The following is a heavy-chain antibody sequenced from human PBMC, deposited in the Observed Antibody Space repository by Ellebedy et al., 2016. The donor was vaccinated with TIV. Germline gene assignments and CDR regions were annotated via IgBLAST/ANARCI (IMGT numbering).Heavy chain of an antibody. CDR3: ARVKGYCNGGCSGGACYGYWFDP. CDR1: GFTFSDYY. Sequence: PGGSLRLSCAASGFTFSDYYMSWIRQAPGKGLEWVSYITCSSAYTEYADSVKGRFTISRENAKNSLYLQMNSLRAEDTAVYYCARVKGYCNGGCSGGACYGYWFDPWGQGTLVTVSS. V-gene: IGHV3-11*06. D-gene: IGHD2-15*01. J-gene: IGHJ5*02. CDR2: ITCSSAYT.